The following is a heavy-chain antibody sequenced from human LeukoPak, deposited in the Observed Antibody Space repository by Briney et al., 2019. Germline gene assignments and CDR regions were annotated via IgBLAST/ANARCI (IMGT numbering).Heavy chain of an antibody. CDR1: GFTFSSYA. CDR3: AKSGYSSSWTHFYY. V-gene: IGHV3-23*01. CDR2: ISGSGGTT. D-gene: IGHD6-13*01. J-gene: IGHJ4*02. Sequence: PGGSLRLSCAASGFTFSSYAMNWVRQAPGKGLEWVSAISGSGGTTYYADSVKGRFTISRDNSRNTLYLQMNSLRAEDTAVYYRAKSGYSSSWTHFYYWGQGALVTVCS.